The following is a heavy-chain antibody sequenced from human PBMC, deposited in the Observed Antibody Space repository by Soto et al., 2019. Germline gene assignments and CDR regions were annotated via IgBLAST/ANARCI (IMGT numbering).Heavy chain of an antibody. Sequence: QVQLQESGPGLVKPAQTLSLTCTVSGGSISSGGYYWSWIRQHPGKGLEWIGYIYYSGSTYYNPSLQSRFNITLDTSKNQFSLTLSYVTAAATAMYSGARLSSGERLNFDYWGQGTLVTVSS. J-gene: IGHJ4*02. D-gene: IGHD3-10*02. CDR1: GGSISSGGYY. V-gene: IGHV4-31*03. CDR3: ARLSSGERLNFDY. CDR2: IYYSGST.